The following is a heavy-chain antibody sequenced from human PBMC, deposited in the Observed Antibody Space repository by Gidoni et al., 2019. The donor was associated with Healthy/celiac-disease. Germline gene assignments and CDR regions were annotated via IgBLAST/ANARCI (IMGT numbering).Heavy chain of an antibody. V-gene: IGHV3-30*18. CDR2: ISDDGSNK. D-gene: IGHD5-18*01. Sequence: QVQLVESGGGVVQPGRSLRLSCAASGFTFSSYGMHWVRQAPGKGLEWVAVISDDGSNKYYADSVKGRFTISRDNSKNTLYLQMNSLRAEDTAVYYCAKDYSSGFDPWGQGTLVTVSS. CDR3: AKDYSSGFDP. J-gene: IGHJ5*02. CDR1: GFTFSSYG.